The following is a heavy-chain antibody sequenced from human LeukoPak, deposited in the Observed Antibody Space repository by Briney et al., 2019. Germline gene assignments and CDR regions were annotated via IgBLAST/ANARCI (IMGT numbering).Heavy chain of an antibody. D-gene: IGHD2-21*01. V-gene: IGHV3-33*06. Sequence: PGGSLRLPCAASGFTLSSYGMHWVRQAPGKGLEWLAVIWYDGSNKYYADFVKGRFTISRDNSKNTLYLQMNSLRAEDTAVYYCAKVGDGDYYIDYWGQGTLVTVSS. CDR2: IWYDGSNK. CDR3: AKVGDGDYYIDY. J-gene: IGHJ4*02. CDR1: GFTLSSYG.